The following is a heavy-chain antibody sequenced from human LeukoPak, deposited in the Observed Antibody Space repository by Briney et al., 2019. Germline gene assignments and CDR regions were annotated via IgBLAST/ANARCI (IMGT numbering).Heavy chain of an antibody. D-gene: IGHD3-3*01. CDR3: ARDRGPEIWSGYYYRYYYYGMDV. Sequence: GASVKVSCKASGYTFTSYAMHWVRQAPGQRLEWMGWINAGNGNTKYSQKFQGRVTITRDTSASTAYMELRSLRSDDTAVYYCARDRGPEIWSGYYYRYYYYGMDVWGQGTTVTVSS. V-gene: IGHV1-3*01. J-gene: IGHJ6*02. CDR1: GYTFTSYA. CDR2: INAGNGNT.